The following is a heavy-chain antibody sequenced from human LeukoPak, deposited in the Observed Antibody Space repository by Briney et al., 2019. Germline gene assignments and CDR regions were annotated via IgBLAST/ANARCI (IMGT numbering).Heavy chain of an antibody. Sequence: GGSLRLSCVASGFMFDDYDMSWVRQAPGKGLEWVSNINWKGGYIGYADSVKGRFTISRDNAKDSLYLQMNNLRAEDTAVYYCARLYSSGYYWNFDYWGQGTLVTVSS. D-gene: IGHD3-22*01. CDR1: GFMFDDYD. J-gene: IGHJ4*02. V-gene: IGHV3-20*04. CDR3: ARLYSSGYYWNFDY. CDR2: INWKGGYI.